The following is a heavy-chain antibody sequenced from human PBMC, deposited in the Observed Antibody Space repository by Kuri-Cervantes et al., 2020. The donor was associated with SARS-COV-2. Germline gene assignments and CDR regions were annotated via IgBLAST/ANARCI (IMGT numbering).Heavy chain of an antibody. J-gene: IGHJ4*02. V-gene: IGHV4-59*08. D-gene: IGHD6-19*01. CDR1: GGSISSHY. CDR3: ARQGDGGFRAVAGTTEWGY. CDR2: IYYSGST. Sequence: GSLRLSCTVSGGSISSHYWSWIRQPPGKGLEWIGYIYYSGSTNYNPSLKSRVTISVDTSKNQFSLKLSSVTAADTAVYYCARQGDGGFRAVAGTTEWGYWGQGTLVTVSS.